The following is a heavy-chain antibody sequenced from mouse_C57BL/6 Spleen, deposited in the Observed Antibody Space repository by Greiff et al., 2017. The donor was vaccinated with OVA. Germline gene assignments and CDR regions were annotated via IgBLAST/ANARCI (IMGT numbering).Heavy chain of an antibody. CDR3: ARSDYYGSSVWFAY. CDR1: GYTFTSYW. J-gene: IGHJ3*01. D-gene: IGHD1-1*01. CDR2: IDPSDSET. V-gene: IGHV1-52*01. Sequence: VQLQQSGAELVRPGSSVKLSCKASGYTFTSYWLHWVKQRPIQGLEWIGNIDPSDSETHYNQKFKDKATLTVDKSSSTAYMQLSSLTSEDSAVYYCARSDYYGSSVWFAYWGQGTLVTVSA.